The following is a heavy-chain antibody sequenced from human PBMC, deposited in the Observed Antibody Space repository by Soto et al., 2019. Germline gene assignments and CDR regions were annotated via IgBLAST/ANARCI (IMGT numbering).Heavy chain of an antibody. CDR3: VAAGGTGLVS. J-gene: IGHJ4*02. Sequence: EVQLVQSGAEVKKPGESLKISCKGSGYSFTSYWIGWVRQMPGKGLEWMAIIYPGVSETRYSPSFQGQVTILADKSITEAYLQWGRLKASDSAMYFLVAAGGTGLVSWDQGILVTVSS. CDR1: GYSFTSYW. D-gene: IGHD6-13*01. CDR2: IYPGVSET. V-gene: IGHV5-51*01.